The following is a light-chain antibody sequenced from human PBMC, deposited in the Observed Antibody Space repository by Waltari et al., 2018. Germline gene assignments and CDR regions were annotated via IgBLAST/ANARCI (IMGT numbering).Light chain of an antibody. CDR3: QQYYSYPPAFT. V-gene: IGKV1-8*01. CDR2: APS. Sequence: AIRITQSPSSLSASTGDRVTITCRASQGISSYLAWYQQKPGKAPKLLIYAPSTLQSGVPSRFSGSGSGTDFTLTISCLQSEDFATYYCQQYYSYPPAFTFGPGTKVDIK. J-gene: IGKJ3*01. CDR1: QGISSY.